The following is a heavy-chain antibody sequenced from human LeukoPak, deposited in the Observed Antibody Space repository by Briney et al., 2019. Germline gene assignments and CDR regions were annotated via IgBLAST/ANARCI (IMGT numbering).Heavy chain of an antibody. CDR2: IYHSGST. D-gene: IGHD6-13*01. J-gene: IGHJ4*02. CDR1: GYSISSGYY. CDR3: ARVDRQLVLSY. Sequence: SETLSLTCTVSGYSISSGYYWGWIRQPPGKGLEWIGSIYHSGSTYYNSSLKSRLTISVDTSKNQFSLKLSSVTAADTAVYYCARVDRQLVLSYWGQGTLVTVSS. V-gene: IGHV4-38-2*02.